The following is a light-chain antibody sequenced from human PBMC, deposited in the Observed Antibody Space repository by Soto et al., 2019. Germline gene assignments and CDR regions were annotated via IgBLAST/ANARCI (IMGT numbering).Light chain of an antibody. CDR3: QQRSNWYT. J-gene: IGKJ2*01. Sequence: DIVLTQSPGILSLSPGDRATLSCRSSESVRSTYLAWYQQKRGQAPRLLIYDASNRATGIPARFSGSGSGTDFTLTISSLEPEDFAVYYCQQRSNWYTFGQGTKLEIK. CDR1: ESVRSTY. V-gene: IGKV3D-20*02. CDR2: DAS.